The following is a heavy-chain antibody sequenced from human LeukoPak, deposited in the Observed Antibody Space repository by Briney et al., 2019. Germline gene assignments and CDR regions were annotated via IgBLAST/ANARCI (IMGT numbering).Heavy chain of an antibody. Sequence: PGGSLRLSCAASGFTFSSYAMHWVRQAPGKGLEWVAVISYDGSNKYYADSVEGRFTISRDNSKNTLYLQMNSLRAEDTAVYYCARVGSLYSSSSGMFDYWGQGTLVTVSS. V-gene: IGHV3-30-3*01. CDR3: ARVGSLYSSSSGMFDY. CDR2: ISYDGSNK. CDR1: GFTFSSYA. D-gene: IGHD6-6*01. J-gene: IGHJ4*02.